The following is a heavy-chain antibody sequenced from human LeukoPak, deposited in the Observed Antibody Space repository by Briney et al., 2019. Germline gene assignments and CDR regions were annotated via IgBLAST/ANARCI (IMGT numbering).Heavy chain of an antibody. Sequence: ASVKVSCKASGGTFSSYAISWVRQAPGQGLEWMGRIIPIFGTANYAQKFQGRVTITTDESTSTAYMELSSLRSEDTAVYYCATGAIIIHHNWFDPWGQGTLVTVSS. J-gene: IGHJ5*02. CDR3: ATGAIIIHHNWFDP. V-gene: IGHV1-69*05. CDR2: IIPIFGTA. CDR1: GGTFSSYA. D-gene: IGHD5-24*01.